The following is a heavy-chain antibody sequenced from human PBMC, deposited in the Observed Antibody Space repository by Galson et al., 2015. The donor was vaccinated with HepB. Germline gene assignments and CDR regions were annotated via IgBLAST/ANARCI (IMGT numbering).Heavy chain of an antibody. Sequence: SLRLSCAVSGFNVSRTYMSWVRQAPGKGLAWVSVIFGGGTTYYADSVKGRFTISRDSSENTVYLQMNRLRGEDTAVYYCTSGSSAWFGGWFDPWGLGTRVTVSS. CDR2: IFGGGTT. CDR1: GFNVSRTY. J-gene: IGHJ5*02. D-gene: IGHD6-19*01. V-gene: IGHV3-66*02. CDR3: TSGSSAWFGGWFDP.